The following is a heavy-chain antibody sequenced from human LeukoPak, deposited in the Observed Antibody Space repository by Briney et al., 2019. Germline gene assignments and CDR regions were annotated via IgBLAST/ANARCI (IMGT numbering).Heavy chain of an antibody. CDR1: GFTFSSYA. CDR2: ISYDGNNK. J-gene: IGHJ5*02. V-gene: IGHV3-30*04. D-gene: IGHD2-21*01. Sequence: GRSLRLSCAASGFTFSSYAMHWVRQALGKGLEWVAVISYDGNNKYYADSVKGRFTISRDNSKNTLYLQMNSLRAEDTAVFYCAASIPPASWGQGTLVTVSS. CDR3: AASIPPAS.